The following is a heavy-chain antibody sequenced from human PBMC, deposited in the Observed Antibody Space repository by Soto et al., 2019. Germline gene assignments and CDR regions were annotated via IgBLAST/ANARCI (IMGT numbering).Heavy chain of an antibody. J-gene: IGHJ4*02. CDR1: GCSISSYY. Sequence: PSETLSLTCTVSGCSISSYYWSWIRQPPGKGLEWIGYIYYSGSTNYNPSLKSRVTISVDTSKNQFSLKLSSVTAADTAVYYCARSRHSGYDSSDYWGQGTLVTVSS. CDR2: IYYSGST. CDR3: ARSRHSGYDSSDY. V-gene: IGHV4-59*01. D-gene: IGHD5-12*01.